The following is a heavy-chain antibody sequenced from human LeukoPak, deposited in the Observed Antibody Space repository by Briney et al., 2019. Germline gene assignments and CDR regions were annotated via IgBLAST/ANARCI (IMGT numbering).Heavy chain of an antibody. D-gene: IGHD4-17*01. CDR3: ARLDYGDYVGY. J-gene: IGHJ4*02. CDR2: IYSGGST. V-gene: IGHV3-53*01. Sequence: PGGSLRLSCAASGFTVSSNYMSWVRQAPGKGLEWVSVIYSGGSTYYADSVKGRFTISRDNSKNTLYLQMNSLRAEDTAVYYCARLDYGDYVGYWGQGTLVTVSS. CDR1: GFTVSSNY.